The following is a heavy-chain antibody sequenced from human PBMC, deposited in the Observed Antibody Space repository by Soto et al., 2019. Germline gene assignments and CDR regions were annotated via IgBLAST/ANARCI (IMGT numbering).Heavy chain of an antibody. CDR2: TSANNDNK. V-gene: IGHV1-18*01. J-gene: IGHJ4*02. CDR3: AGDKTFPDY. D-gene: IGHD3-3*02. CDR1: GYTFSTYG. Sequence: QVQLLQSGAEVKKPGASVKVSCKASGYTFSTYGITWVRQAPGQGLEWMGWTSANNDNKNYVQKFRGRATITTETSTRTANWKWRGRGSEDRAVNYFAGDKTFPDYWARVTMAT.